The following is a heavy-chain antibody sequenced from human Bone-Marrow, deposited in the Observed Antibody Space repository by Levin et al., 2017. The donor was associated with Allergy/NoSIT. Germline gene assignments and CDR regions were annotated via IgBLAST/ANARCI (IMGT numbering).Heavy chain of an antibody. D-gene: IGHD6-13*01. Sequence: PGESLKISCAASGFTFSDYSMNWVRQAPGKGLEWVASISKRGTWPSYADSVMGRFTISRDNAGNSLYLQMNGLRAEDTALYYCARIAADYFGMDVWGQGTTVTVSS. J-gene: IGHJ6*02. CDR2: ISKRGTWP. CDR1: GFTFSDYS. CDR3: ARIAADYFGMDV. V-gene: IGHV3-21*01.